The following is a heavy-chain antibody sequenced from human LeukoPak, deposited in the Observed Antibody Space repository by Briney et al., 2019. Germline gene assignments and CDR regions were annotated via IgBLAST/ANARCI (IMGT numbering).Heavy chain of an antibody. D-gene: IGHD1-26*01. J-gene: IGHJ4*02. CDR3: ANLGGATTDDALDY. Sequence: SETLSFTCTVSGYSISSGYYWGWIRQPPGKGLEWIGSIYHSGSTYYNPSLKSRVTISVDTSKNQFSLKLSSVTAADTAVYYCANLGGATTDDALDYWGQGTLVTVSS. CDR1: GYSISSGYY. V-gene: IGHV4-38-2*02. CDR2: IYHSGST.